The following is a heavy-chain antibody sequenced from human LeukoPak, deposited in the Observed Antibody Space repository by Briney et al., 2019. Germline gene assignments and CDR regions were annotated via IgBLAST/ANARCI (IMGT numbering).Heavy chain of an antibody. Sequence: GESLKISCKGSGYSFTSYWIGWVRQMPGKGLEWMGIIYPGDSDTRYSPSFQGQVTISADKSISTAYLQWSSLKASDTAMYYCARPYSSGYHYNDAFDIWGQGTMVTVSS. J-gene: IGHJ3*02. CDR1: GYSFTSYW. V-gene: IGHV5-51*01. D-gene: IGHD3-22*01. CDR3: ARPYSSGYHYNDAFDI. CDR2: IYPGDSDT.